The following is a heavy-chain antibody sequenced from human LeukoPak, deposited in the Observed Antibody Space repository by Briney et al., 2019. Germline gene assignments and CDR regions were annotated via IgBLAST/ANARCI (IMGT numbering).Heavy chain of an antibody. CDR3: ARGEIVDIVATILFDY. D-gene: IGHD5-12*01. CDR1: GGSINNYY. J-gene: IGHJ4*02. CDR2: IYYSGST. V-gene: IGHV4-59*01. Sequence: SETLSLTYTVSGGSINNYYWSWIRQPPGKGLEWIGYIYYSGSTNYNPSLKSRVTISVDTSKNQFSLKLSSVTAADTAVYYCARGEIVDIVATILFDYWGQGTLVTVSS.